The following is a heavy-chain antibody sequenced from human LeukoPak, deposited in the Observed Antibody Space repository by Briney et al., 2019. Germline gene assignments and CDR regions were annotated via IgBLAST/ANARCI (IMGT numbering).Heavy chain of an antibody. V-gene: IGHV1-18*01. CDR2: ISGSTYGT. J-gene: IGHJ5*02. D-gene: IGHD3-10*01. CDR3: ARNSMVRGVPGFDP. Sequence: ASVKVSCAASGYMLARYGMSWVRQAPGQGPEWVGWISGSTYGTRYAQKFQGRVSMTQDTSTSTAYMELRSLRSDDTAVYYCARNSMVRGVPGFDPWGQGTLVTVSS. CDR1: GYMLARYG.